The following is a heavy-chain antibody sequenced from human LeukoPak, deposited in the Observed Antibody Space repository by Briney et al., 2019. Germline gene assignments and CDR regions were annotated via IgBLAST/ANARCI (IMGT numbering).Heavy chain of an antibody. CDR3: VRGGGAFDI. CDR1: GDSVSSGTTG. CDR2: TYYRSKWYN. J-gene: IGHJ3*02. Sequence: SQTLSLTCAISGDSVSSGTTGWNWIRQSPSRGLEWLGRTYYRSKWYNHYAPSVKSRITVNPDTSKNQFSLHLNSVTPEDTAVYYCVRGGGAFDIWGQGTMVTVSS. V-gene: IGHV6-1*01.